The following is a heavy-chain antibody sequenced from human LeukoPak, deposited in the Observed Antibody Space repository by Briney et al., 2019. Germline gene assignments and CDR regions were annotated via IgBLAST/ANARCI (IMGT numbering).Heavy chain of an antibody. Sequence: PSETLSLTCAVYGGSFSGYYWSWIRQPPGKGLGWLGEINHSVRSNYNPYLKSGVPISVDTSKNQFSLKLRAVTAADTAGFSGARPTPDDILTGYFHPFDYWGQGTLVSVSS. V-gene: IGHV4-34*01. CDR3: ARPTPDDILTGYFHPFDY. CDR1: GGSFSGYY. D-gene: IGHD3-9*01. CDR2: INHSVRS. J-gene: IGHJ4*02.